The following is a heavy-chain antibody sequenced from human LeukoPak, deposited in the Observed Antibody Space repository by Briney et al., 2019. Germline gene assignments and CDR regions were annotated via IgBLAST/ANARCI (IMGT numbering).Heavy chain of an antibody. V-gene: IGHV1-18*01. CDR3: ARDRVTLAPDY. CDR1: GHLFTSYG. J-gene: IGHJ4*02. Sequence: ASVKVSCKASGHLFTSYGISWVRQAPGQGLEWMGWISGYNYNTNYAPKFQGRVIMTTDKSTTTAHMELMNLRSDDTAVYYCARDRVTLAPDYWGQGTLVTVSS. D-gene: IGHD3-16*01. CDR2: ISGYNYNT.